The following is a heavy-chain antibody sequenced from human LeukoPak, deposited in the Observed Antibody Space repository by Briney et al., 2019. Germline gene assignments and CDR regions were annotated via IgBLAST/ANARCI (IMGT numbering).Heavy chain of an antibody. V-gene: IGHV3-13*04. J-gene: IGHJ4*02. CDR1: GFTLSSYD. CDR3: ARTGRGVIYYFDY. D-gene: IGHD3-10*01. CDR2: VGSAGGI. Sequence: GGSLRLSCAASGFTLSSYDMHWVRQAAGKGLEWVSGVGSAGGIFYAGSVKGRFTISRDNAKNSLYLQMNSLRAEDTAVYYCARTGRGVIYYFDYWGQGTLVTVSS.